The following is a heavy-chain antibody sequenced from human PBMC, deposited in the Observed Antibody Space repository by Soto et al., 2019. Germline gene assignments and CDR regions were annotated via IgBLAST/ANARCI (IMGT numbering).Heavy chain of an antibody. Sequence: ASVKVSCKASGYTFTNYGITWVRQAPGQGLEWMGWISAYNGDTHYTQRLQGRVTMATDTSTSTAYMELRGLRSDDTAEYYCASVRRLVGSSYYYMNAGGKETRFT. CDR2: ISAYNGDT. CDR3: ASVRRLVGSSYYYMNA. V-gene: IGHV1-18*01. CDR1: GYTFTNYG. D-gene: IGHD6-6*01. J-gene: IGHJ6*03.